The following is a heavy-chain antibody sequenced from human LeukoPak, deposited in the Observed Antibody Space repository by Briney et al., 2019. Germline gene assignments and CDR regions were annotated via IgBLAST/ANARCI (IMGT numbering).Heavy chain of an antibody. CDR3: ARPVNCGGDCYSRRDAFDI. Sequence: GASVKVSCKASGGTFSSYAISWVRQAPGQGLEWMGRIIPILGIANYAQKFQGRVTITADKSTSTAYMELSSLRSEDTAVYYCARPVNCGGDCYSRRDAFDIWGQGTMVTVSS. CDR1: GGTFSSYA. J-gene: IGHJ3*02. V-gene: IGHV1-69*04. CDR2: IIPILGIA. D-gene: IGHD2-21*02.